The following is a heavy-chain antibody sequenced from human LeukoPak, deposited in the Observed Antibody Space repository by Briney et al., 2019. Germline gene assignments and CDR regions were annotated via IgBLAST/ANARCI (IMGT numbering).Heavy chain of an antibody. J-gene: IGHJ5*02. CDR1: GGSISSYY. Sequence: SETLSLTCTVSGGSISSYYWTWIRQPPGKGLEWIGYIYHSGSTNYNPSLKSRVTISVDTSKNQFSLKLSSVTAADTAVYYCARAGGVYERSSWYLDWFDPWGQGTLVTVSS. D-gene: IGHD6-13*01. CDR2: IYHSGST. CDR3: ARAGGVYERSSWYLDWFDP. V-gene: IGHV4-59*01.